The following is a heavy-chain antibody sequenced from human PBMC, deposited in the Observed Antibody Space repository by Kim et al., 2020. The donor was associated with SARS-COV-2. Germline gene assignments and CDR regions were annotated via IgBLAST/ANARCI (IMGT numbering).Heavy chain of an antibody. D-gene: IGHD3-9*01. Sequence: ASVKVSCKASGYTFTSYGISWVRQAPGQGLEWMGWISAYNGNTNYAQKLQGRVTMTTDTSTSTAYMELRSLRSDDTAVYYCARGHRPRARILTGYKGGRYYYYGMDVWGQGTTVTVSS. CDR3: ARGHRPRARILTGYKGGRYYYYGMDV. CDR1: GYTFTSYG. J-gene: IGHJ6*02. V-gene: IGHV1-18*01. CDR2: ISAYNGNT.